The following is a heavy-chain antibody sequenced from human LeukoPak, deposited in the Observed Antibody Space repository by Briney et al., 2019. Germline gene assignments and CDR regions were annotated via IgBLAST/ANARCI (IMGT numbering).Heavy chain of an antibody. V-gene: IGHV1-2*02. CDR3: ARGRGIVTVNYCDY. CDR1: GYTFTSYY. Sequence: ASVKVSCRASGYTFTSYYMHWVRQAPGQGLEWMGWIIPNNGATNYAQKFQGRVTMTSDTSISTAYMELSGLTSDDTAVYYCARGRGIVTVNYCDYWGQGTLVTVSS. D-gene: IGHD5-18*01. CDR2: IIPNNGAT. J-gene: IGHJ4*02.